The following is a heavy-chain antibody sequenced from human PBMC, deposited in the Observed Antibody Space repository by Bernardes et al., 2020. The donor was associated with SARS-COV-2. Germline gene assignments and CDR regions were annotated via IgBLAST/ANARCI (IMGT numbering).Heavy chain of an antibody. CDR2: ISAGGGRT. CDR1: GFTFSSYA. D-gene: IGHD3-16*01. V-gene: IGHV3-23*01. CDR3: AKGARAYKVTIGGINSLSQFFDS. J-gene: IGHJ4*02. Sequence: GGSLRLSCAASGFTFSSYAMSWVRQAPGKGLEWVSGISAGGGRTEYADSVKGRLTISRDNSKNTVYLQMNSLRVDDTAVYFCAKGARAYKVTIGGINSLSQFFDSWGQGVLVPVSS.